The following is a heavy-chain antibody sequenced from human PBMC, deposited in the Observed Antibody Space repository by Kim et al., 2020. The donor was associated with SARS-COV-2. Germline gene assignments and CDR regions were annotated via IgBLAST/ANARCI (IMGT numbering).Heavy chain of an antibody. J-gene: IGHJ6*02. V-gene: IGHV3-23*01. CDR3: AKNPYDFWSGYFYYYYGMDV. Sequence: RFTISRDNSKNTLYLQMNSRRAEDTAVYYCAKNPYDFWSGYFYYYYGMDVWGQGTTVTVSS. D-gene: IGHD3-3*01.